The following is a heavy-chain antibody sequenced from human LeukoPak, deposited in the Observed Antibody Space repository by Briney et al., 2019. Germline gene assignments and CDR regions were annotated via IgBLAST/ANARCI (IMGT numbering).Heavy chain of an antibody. D-gene: IGHD3-16*02. CDR2: IYYSGST. Sequence: PSETLSLTCTVSGGSISSGGYYWSWIRQHPGKGLEWIGYIYYSGSTYYNPSLKSRVTISVDTSKNQFSLKLSSVTAADTAVYYCARVTTYYDYVWGSYRGEGVDYWGQGTLVTVSS. J-gene: IGHJ4*02. CDR1: GGSISSGGYY. CDR3: ARVTTYYDYVWGSYRGEGVDY. V-gene: IGHV4-31*03.